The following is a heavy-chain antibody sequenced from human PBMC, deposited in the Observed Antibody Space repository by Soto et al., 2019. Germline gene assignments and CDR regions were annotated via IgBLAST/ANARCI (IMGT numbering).Heavy chain of an antibody. CDR2: IIPIFGTA. CDR3: ARGYVDSVVVPAAPSRYYDGMDV. J-gene: IGHJ6*02. V-gene: IGHV1-69*06. D-gene: IGHD2-2*01. CDR1: GGTFSSYA. Sequence: QVQLVQSGAEVKKPGSSVKVSCKASGGTFSSYAISWVRQAPGQGLEWMGGIIPIFGTANYAQKFQGRVTITADKSTSTAYMELSSLRSEDTAVYYCARGYVDSVVVPAAPSRYYDGMDVWGQGTTVTVSS.